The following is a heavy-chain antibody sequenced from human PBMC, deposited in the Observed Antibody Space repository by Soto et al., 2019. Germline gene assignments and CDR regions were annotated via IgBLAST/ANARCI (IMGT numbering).Heavy chain of an antibody. CDR2: IDWDDDK. CDR1: VFSLSTIGIR. CDR3: ARMFYASRTYSEYYFDY. V-gene: IGHV2-70*04. D-gene: IGHD3-22*01. J-gene: IGHJ4*02. Sequence: SGPTLVNPTQTLTLTCSFSVFSLSTIGIRFSWIRQPPGKSLEWLARIDWDDDKFYSTSLKTRLTISKDTSKNQVVLTMTNMDPVDTAKYYCARMFYASRTYSEYYFDYWGQGTQVIVS.